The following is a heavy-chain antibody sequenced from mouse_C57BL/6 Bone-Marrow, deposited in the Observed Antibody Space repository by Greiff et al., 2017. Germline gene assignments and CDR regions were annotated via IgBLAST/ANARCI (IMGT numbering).Heavy chain of an antibody. CDR2: MNPSTGGT. Sequence: VQLQQSGPELVKPGASVTISCKASGYSFTGYYMNWVKQSPEKSLEWIGEMNPSTGGTTYNQKFKAKATLTVDKSSSTAYMQLKCLTSEDSAVYYGASPHGSSYGGFAYWGQGTLVTVSA. J-gene: IGHJ3*01. V-gene: IGHV1-42*01. CDR3: ASPHGSSYGGFAY. D-gene: IGHD1-1*01. CDR1: GYSFTGYY.